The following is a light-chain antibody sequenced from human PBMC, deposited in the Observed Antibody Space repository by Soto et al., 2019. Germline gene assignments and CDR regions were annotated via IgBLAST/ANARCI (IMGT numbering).Light chain of an antibody. V-gene: IGLV2-23*03. CDR3: CSYAYSSTFWV. J-gene: IGLJ3*02. CDR2: EGS. CDR1: SSDVGSYNL. Sequence: QSALTQPASVSGSPGQSITISCTGTSSDVGSYNLVSWYQQHPGKAPKLMIYEGSKRPSGVSNRFSGSKSVNTASLTISGLQAEDEADYYCCSYAYSSTFWVFGGGTKLTVL.